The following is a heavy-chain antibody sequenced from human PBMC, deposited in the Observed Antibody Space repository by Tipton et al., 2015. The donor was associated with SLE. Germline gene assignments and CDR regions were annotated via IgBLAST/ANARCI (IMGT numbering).Heavy chain of an antibody. CDR3: ARDPNYGSGCYDDAFDI. CDR2: IYYSGST. Sequence: TLSLTCTVSGGSISSSSYYWGWIRQPPGKGLEWIGSIYYSGSTYYNPSLKSRVTISVDTSKNQFSLKLSSVTAADTAVYYCARDPNYGSGCYDDAFDIWGQGTMFTVSS. J-gene: IGHJ3*02. V-gene: IGHV4-39*02. CDR1: GGSISSSSYY. D-gene: IGHD3-10*01.